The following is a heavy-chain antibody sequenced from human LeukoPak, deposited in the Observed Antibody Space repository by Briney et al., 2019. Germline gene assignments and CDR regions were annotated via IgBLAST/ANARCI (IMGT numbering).Heavy chain of an antibody. CDR3: ARGAGWNFYEY. D-gene: IGHD6-19*01. Sequence: GGSLRLSCAASGFTVSSYYMNWVRQAPGKGLEWVSVFYVGGPTYYADSVQGRSTISRDNSKNTVDLQMSSLRPEDTAVYYCARGAGWNFYEYWGHGTLVTVSS. V-gene: IGHV3-53*05. CDR2: FYVGGPT. J-gene: IGHJ4*01. CDR1: GFTVSSYY.